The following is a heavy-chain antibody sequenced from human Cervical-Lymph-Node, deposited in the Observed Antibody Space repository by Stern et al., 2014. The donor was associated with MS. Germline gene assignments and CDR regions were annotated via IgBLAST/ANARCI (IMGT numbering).Heavy chain of an antibody. J-gene: IGHJ6*02. CDR3: ARELSGMYGMDV. CDR2: IYYSGAT. D-gene: IGHD1-1*01. CDR1: GGSINNGDYY. Sequence: QVQLQESGPGLVKPSQTLSLTCTVSGGSINNGDYYWSWVRQHPGKGLEWLGYIYYSGATYYNPSLKGRLTISVDTSKRHFSLKLTSVTAADTAVYYCARELSGMYGMDVWGQGTTVTVCS. V-gene: IGHV4-31*03.